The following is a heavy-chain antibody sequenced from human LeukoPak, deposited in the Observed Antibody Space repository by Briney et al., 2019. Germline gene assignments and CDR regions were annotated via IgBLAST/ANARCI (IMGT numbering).Heavy chain of an antibody. CDR1: GGSFSGYY. CDR3: ARGFPPYDYVWGSYRLYYFVY. J-gene: IGHJ4*02. CDR2: INHSGST. Sequence: SETLSLTCAVYGGSFSGYYWSWIRQPPGKGLEWIGEINHSGSTNYNPSLKSRVTISVDTSKNQFSLKLSSVTAADTAVYYCARGFPPYDYVWGSYRLYYFVYWGQGTLVTVSS. D-gene: IGHD3-16*02. V-gene: IGHV4-34*01.